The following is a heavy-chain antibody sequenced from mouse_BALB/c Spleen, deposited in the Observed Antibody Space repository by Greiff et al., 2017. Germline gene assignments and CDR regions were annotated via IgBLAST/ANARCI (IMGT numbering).Heavy chain of an antibody. D-gene: IGHD2-4*01. CDR1: GFNIKDTY. V-gene: IGHV14-3*02. CDR3: ACALYDYDFFAY. CDR2: IDPANGNT. Sequence: VQLQQSGAELVKPGASVKLSCTASGFNIKDTYMHWVKQRPEQGLEWIGRIDPANGNTKYDPKFQGKATITADTSSNTAYLQLSSLTSEDTAVYYCACALYDYDFFAYWGQGTLVTVSA. J-gene: IGHJ3*01.